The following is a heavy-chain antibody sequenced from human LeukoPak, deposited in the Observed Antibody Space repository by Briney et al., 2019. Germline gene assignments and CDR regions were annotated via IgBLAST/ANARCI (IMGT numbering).Heavy chain of an antibody. CDR3: AGEYSSSSDLVSED. J-gene: IGHJ4*02. Sequence: PGGSLRLSCAASGFTFSSYNMNCVRQAPGKGLEWVSYISSSSTIYYADSVKGRLTISRDNAKNSLYLQMNSLRDEDTAVYYCAGEYSSSSDLVSEDWGQGTLVTVSS. CDR2: ISSSSTI. V-gene: IGHV3-48*02. D-gene: IGHD6-6*01. CDR1: GFTFSSYN.